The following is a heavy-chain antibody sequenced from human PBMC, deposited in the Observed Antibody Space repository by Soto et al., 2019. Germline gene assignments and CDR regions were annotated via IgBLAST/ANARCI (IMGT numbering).Heavy chain of an antibody. CDR2: IYYSGST. D-gene: IGHD6-13*01. Sequence: TLSLTCTVSGGSISSYYWSWIRQPPGKGLEWIGYIYYSGSTNYNPSLKSRVTISVDTSKNQFSLKLSSVTAADTAVYYCARATAAAHDAFDIWGQGTMVTVSS. J-gene: IGHJ3*02. CDR1: GGSISSYY. CDR3: ARATAAAHDAFDI. V-gene: IGHV4-59*01.